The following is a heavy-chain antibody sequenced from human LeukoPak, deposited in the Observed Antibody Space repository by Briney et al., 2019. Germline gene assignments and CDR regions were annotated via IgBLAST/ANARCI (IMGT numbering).Heavy chain of an antibody. CDR3: ARKVGYSYGTMDYYMDV. V-gene: IGHV4-34*01. J-gene: IGHJ6*03. D-gene: IGHD5-18*01. CDR2: INHSGST. CDR1: GGSFSGYY. Sequence: SETLSLTCAVYGGSFSGYYWSWIRQPPGKGLEWIGEINHSGSTNYNPSLKSRVTISVDTSKNQFSLKLSSVTAADTAVYYCARKVGYSYGTMDYYMDVWGKGTTVTVSS.